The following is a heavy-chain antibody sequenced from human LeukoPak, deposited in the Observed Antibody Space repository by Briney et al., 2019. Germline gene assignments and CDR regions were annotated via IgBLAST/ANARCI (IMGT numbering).Heavy chain of an antibody. CDR1: GFTFSSYE. CDR2: ISSSGSTI. D-gene: IGHD6-13*01. CDR3: ARVPSANSSTGD. Sequence: PGGSLRLSCAASGFTFSSYEMNWVRQAPGKGLEWVSYISSSGSTIYYADSVKGRFTISRDNARNSLYLQMNGLRAEDTAVYYCARVPSANSSTGDGGQGTLVTVSS. V-gene: IGHV3-48*03. J-gene: IGHJ4*02.